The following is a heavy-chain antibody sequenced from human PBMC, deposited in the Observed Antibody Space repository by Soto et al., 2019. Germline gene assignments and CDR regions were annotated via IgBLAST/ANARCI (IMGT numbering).Heavy chain of an antibody. Sequence: QVQLQESGPGLVKPSETLSLTCTVSGGSISSYYWSWIRQPPGKGLEWIGYIYYSGSTNYNPSLKSRVTISVDTSKNQFSLKLSSVTAADTAVYYCARRDGGNLDYWGQGTLVTVSS. D-gene: IGHD2-15*01. CDR3: ARRDGGNLDY. CDR1: GGSISSYY. CDR2: IYYSGST. V-gene: IGHV4-59*08. J-gene: IGHJ4*02.